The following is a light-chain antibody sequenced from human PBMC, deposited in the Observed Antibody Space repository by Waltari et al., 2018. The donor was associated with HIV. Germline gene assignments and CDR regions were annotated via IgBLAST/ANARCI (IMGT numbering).Light chain of an antibody. CDR2: WAS. CDR3: QQYYSTPLT. J-gene: IGKJ4*01. Sequence: DIVMTQSPDSLAVSLGERATINCKSSQSVLYSSNNKNYLAWYQQKQGQSPKLLIYWASTREFGVPDRFSGSGSGTVFTLTISSLQAEDVAVYYCQQYYSTPLTFGGGTKVEIK. CDR1: QSVLYSSNNKNY. V-gene: IGKV4-1*01.